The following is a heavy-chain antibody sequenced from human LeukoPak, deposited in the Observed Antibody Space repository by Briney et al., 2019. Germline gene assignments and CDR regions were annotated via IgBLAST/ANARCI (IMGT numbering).Heavy chain of an antibody. V-gene: IGHV3-21*01. J-gene: IGHJ5*02. D-gene: IGHD3-3*01. CDR1: GFTFRTST. CDR2: ISSSSTYI. Sequence: GGSLRLSCTASGFTFRTSTMNWVRQAPGKGLEWVSSISSSSTYIYYTDSVKGRFTISRDNAKNSLSLQMNSLRAEGTAVYYCMTGGHYSGSWGQGSLVTVSS. CDR3: MTGGHYSGS.